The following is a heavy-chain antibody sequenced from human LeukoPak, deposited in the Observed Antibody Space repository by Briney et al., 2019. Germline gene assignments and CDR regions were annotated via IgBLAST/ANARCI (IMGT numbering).Heavy chain of an antibody. Sequence: SETLSLTCTVSGGSISSHFWTWVRQPPGKGLEWLGYVYKSGNTNYNSSLQSRVTMTLDASKNQFYLQLTSVTAADTAVYFCARDDYGVFDAFDVWGQGTVVTVSS. V-gene: IGHV4-59*08. CDR2: VYKSGNT. J-gene: IGHJ3*01. CDR3: ARDDYGVFDAFDV. CDR1: GGSISSHF. D-gene: IGHD3-16*01.